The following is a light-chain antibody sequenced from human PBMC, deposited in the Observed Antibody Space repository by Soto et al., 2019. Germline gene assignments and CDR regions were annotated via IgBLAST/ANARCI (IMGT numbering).Light chain of an antibody. CDR2: AAS. J-gene: IGKJ4*01. CDR3: QQYGSSPLA. CDR1: QSIDSSY. V-gene: IGKV3-20*01. Sequence: EIVLTQSPGTLSLAPGESVTLSCRASQSIDSSYLGWYQQKPGQAPRLLVFAASNRATGVSDRFSGSGSGTDFTLTISRLEPDDFAVYYCQQYGSSPLAFGGGTRVEIK.